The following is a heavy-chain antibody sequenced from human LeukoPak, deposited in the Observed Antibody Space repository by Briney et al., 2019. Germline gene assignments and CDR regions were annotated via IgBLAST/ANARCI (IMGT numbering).Heavy chain of an antibody. CDR1: GGSTSSGDYY. Sequence: PSETLSLTCTVSGGSTSSGDYYWSWIRQPPGKGLEWIGYIYRSGSTYYNPSLKSRVTISVDRSKNQFSLKLSSVTAADTAVYYCARENEQLAASYYMDVWGKGTTVTVSS. CDR3: ARENEQLAASYYMDV. V-gene: IGHV4-30-2*01. J-gene: IGHJ6*03. D-gene: IGHD6-6*01. CDR2: IYRSGST.